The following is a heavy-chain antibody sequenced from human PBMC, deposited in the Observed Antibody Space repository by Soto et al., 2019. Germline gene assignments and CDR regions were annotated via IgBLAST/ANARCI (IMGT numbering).Heavy chain of an antibody. Sequence: WASVKVSCKASGGTFSSYAISWVRQAPGQGLEWMGGIIPIFGTANYAQKFQGRVTITAGKSTSTAYMELSSLRSEDTAVYYCARDPGIVGATPLSWGQGTLVTVSS. CDR3: ARDPGIVGATPLS. CDR1: GGTFSSYA. J-gene: IGHJ4*02. CDR2: IIPIFGTA. V-gene: IGHV1-69*06. D-gene: IGHD1-26*01.